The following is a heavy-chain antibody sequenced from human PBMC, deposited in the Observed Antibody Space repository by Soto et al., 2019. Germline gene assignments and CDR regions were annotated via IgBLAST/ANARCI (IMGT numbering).Heavy chain of an antibody. CDR3: AKDWELDY. J-gene: IGHJ4*02. D-gene: IGHD1-7*01. CDR1: GFTFSSYG. V-gene: IGHV3-30*18. Sequence: ESGGGVVQPGRSLRLSCAASGFTFSSYGMHWVRQAPGKGLEWVAVISYDGSNKYYADSVKGRFTISRDNSKNTLYLQMNSLRAEDTAVYYCAKDWELDYWGQGTLVTVSS. CDR2: ISYDGSNK.